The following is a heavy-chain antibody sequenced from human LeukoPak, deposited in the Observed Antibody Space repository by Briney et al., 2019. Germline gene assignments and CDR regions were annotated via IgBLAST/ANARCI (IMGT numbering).Heavy chain of an antibody. CDR2: INSDGSGT. V-gene: IGHV3-74*01. CDR1: GLTFSNYR. D-gene: IGHD3-22*01. J-gene: IGHJ4*02. CDR3: AKTYYYDSSGYHLDY. Sequence: GGSLRLSCAASGLTFSNYRMHWVRQVPGKGLVWVSRINSDGSGTAYADSVKGRFTISRDNAKNTLYLQMNSLRAEDTVVYYCAKTYYYDSSGYHLDYWGQGTLVTVSS.